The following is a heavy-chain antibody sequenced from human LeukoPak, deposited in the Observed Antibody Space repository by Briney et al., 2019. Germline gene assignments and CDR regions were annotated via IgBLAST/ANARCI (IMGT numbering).Heavy chain of an antibody. CDR3: AKDRRRVTTFPFDY. CDR1: GFTFSSYA. CDR2: ISGSGGST. Sequence: GGSLRRSCAASGFTFSSYAMSWVRQAPGQGLEWVSAISGSGGSTYYADSVKGRFTISRDNSKNTLYLQMNSLRAEDTAVYYCAKDRRRVTTFPFDYWGQGTLVTVSS. J-gene: IGHJ4*02. V-gene: IGHV3-23*01. D-gene: IGHD4-11*01.